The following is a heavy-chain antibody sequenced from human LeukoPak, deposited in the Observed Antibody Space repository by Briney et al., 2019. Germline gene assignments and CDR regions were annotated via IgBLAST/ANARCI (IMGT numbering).Heavy chain of an antibody. CDR2: INPNSGGT. Sequence: GASVKVSCKASGYTFTGYYMHWVRQAPGQGLEWMGWINPNSGGTNYAQKFQGRVTMTRDTSISKAYMELSRLRSDDTAVYYCARGLRGSSPAGLGGYWGQGTLVTVSS. J-gene: IGHJ4*02. V-gene: IGHV1-2*02. CDR1: GYTFTGYY. D-gene: IGHD1-26*01. CDR3: ARGLRGSSPAGLGGY.